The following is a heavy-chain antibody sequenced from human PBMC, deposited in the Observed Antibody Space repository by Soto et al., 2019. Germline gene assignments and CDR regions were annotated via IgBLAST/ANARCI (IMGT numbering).Heavy chain of an antibody. CDR2: IIPIFGTA. Sequence: QVQLVQSGAEVKKPGSSVKVSCKASGGTFSSYAISWVRQAPGQGLEWMGGIIPIFGTANYAQKFQGRVTITADESTSTAYMELSSLRSEDTAVYYCARDPESRYYYGSGSYYNPNWFDPWGQGTLVTVSS. CDR1: GGTFSSYA. D-gene: IGHD3-10*01. J-gene: IGHJ5*02. V-gene: IGHV1-69*12. CDR3: ARDPESRYYYGSGSYYNPNWFDP.